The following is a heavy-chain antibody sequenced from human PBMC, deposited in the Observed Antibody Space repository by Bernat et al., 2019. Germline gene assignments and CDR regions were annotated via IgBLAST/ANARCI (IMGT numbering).Heavy chain of an antibody. CDR1: GYTFSSYA. CDR2: IIPIFGTA. V-gene: IGHV1-69*01. D-gene: IGHD2-15*01. J-gene: IGHJ5*02. CDR3: ARSYCSGGSCYSSGIGWFDP. Sequence: QVQLVQSGAEVKKPGASVKVSCKASGYTFSSYAISWVRQAPGQGLEWMGGIIPIFGTANYAQKFQGRVTITADESTSTAYMELSSLRSEDTAVYYCARSYCSGGSCYSSGIGWFDPWGQGTLVTVSS.